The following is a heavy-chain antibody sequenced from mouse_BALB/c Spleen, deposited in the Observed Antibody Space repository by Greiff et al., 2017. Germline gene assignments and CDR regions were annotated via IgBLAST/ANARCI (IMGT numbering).Heavy chain of an antibody. Sequence: EVQGVESGGGLVKPGGSLKLSCAASGFTFSSYTMSWVRQTPEKRLEWVATISSGGSYTYYPDSVKGRFTISRDNAKNTLYLQMSSLKSEDTAMYYCTRESTGYWYFDVWGAGTTVTVSS. D-gene: IGHD1-1*01. CDR2: ISSGGSYT. V-gene: IGHV5-6-4*01. CDR3: TRESTGYWYFDV. CDR1: GFTFSSYT. J-gene: IGHJ1*01.